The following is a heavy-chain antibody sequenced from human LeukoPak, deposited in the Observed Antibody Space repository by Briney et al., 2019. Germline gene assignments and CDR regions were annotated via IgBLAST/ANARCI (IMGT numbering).Heavy chain of an antibody. CDR2: IWYDGSNK. V-gene: IGHV3-33*06. CDR3: AKDHGIAAAGSDY. Sequence: GGSLRLSCAASGFTFSSYGMHWVRQAPGKGLEWVAVIWYDGSNKYYADSVKGRFTISRDNSKNTPYLQMNSLRAEDTAVYYCAKDHGIAAAGSDYWGQGTLVTVSS. CDR1: GFTFSSYG. J-gene: IGHJ4*02. D-gene: IGHD6-13*01.